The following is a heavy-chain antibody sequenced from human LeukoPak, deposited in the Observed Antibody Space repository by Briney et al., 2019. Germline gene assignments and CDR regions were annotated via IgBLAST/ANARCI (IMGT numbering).Heavy chain of an antibody. V-gene: IGHV3-30*04. CDR2: ISYDGSNK. CDR3: ARGTYGSGSYDYHYYGIDV. J-gene: IGHJ6*02. CDR1: GFTFSSYA. D-gene: IGHD3-10*01. Sequence: GRSLKLSCAASGFTFSSYAIHWVRQAPGKGLEWVAVISYDGSNKYYADSVKGRFTISRDNSKNTLYLQMNSLRVEDTAVYYCARGTYGSGSYDYHYYGIDVWGQGTTVTVSS.